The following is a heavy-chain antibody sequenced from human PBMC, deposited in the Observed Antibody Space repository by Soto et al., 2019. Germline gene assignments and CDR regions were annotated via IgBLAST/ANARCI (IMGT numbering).Heavy chain of an antibody. V-gene: IGHV1-3*01. D-gene: IGHD6-13*01. J-gene: IGHJ4*02. CDR2: INAGNGNT. CDR3: ARLGYSSSWYSAFGDY. CDR1: GYTFTSYA. Sequence: ASVKVSCKASGYTFTSYAMHWVRQAPGQRLEWMGWINAGNGNTKYSQKFQGRVTITRDTSASTAYMELSSLRSEDTAVYYCARLGYSSSWYSAFGDYWGQGTLVTVSS.